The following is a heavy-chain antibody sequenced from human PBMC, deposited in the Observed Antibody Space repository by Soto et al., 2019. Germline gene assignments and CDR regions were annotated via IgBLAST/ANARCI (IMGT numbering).Heavy chain of an antibody. CDR2: IYYSGST. CDR1: GGSISSSSYY. D-gene: IGHD2-15*01. J-gene: IGHJ4*02. Sequence: SETLSLTCTVSGGSISSSSYYWGWIRQPPGKGLEWIGSIYYSGSTYYNPSLKSRVTISVDTSKNQFSLKLSSVTAADTAVYYCARQGRYCSGGSCYSGFDYWGQGTLVTVSS. V-gene: IGHV4-39*01. CDR3: ARQGRYCSGGSCYSGFDY.